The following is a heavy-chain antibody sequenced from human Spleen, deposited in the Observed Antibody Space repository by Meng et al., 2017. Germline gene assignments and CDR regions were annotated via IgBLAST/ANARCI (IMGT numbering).Heavy chain of an antibody. CDR3: AKDYGSGSCDF. V-gene: IGHV3-11*04. CDR1: GFTFSDTY. J-gene: IGHJ4*02. CDR2: ISSSGSTR. D-gene: IGHD3-10*01. Sequence: QVQLVESGGGLVKPGGSLRLSGAASGFTFSDTYMRWIRQAPGKGLEWVSNISSSGSTRYYADSVKGRFTISRDNAKNSLYLQMNSLRVEDTAVYYCAKDYGSGSCDFWGQGTLVTVSS.